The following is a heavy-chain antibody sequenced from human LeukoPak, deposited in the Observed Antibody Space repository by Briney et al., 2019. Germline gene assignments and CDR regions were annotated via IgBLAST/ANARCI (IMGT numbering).Heavy chain of an antibody. Sequence: PSETLSLTCSVSGDSISGISYYWGWIRQPPGKGLEWIGKIYYSGSSYNNRSLESRVVISLDTSRNQFSLKLTSVTATDTAVYYCARQGAVGATGFDFWGQGILVTVSS. CDR2: IYYSGSS. V-gene: IGHV4-39*01. J-gene: IGHJ4*02. CDR3: ARQGAVGATGFDF. D-gene: IGHD1-26*01. CDR1: GDSISGISYY.